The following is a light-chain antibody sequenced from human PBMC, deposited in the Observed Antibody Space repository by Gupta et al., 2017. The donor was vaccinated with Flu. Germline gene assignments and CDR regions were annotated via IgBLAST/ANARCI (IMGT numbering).Light chain of an antibody. CDR1: QDIRNT. V-gene: IGKV1-6*01. CDR3: RQDENDPVT. CDR2: NGS. Sequence: AIPMPQSPSSLSASVGDRVTITCRARQDIRNTLGWYQQKPGKAPKLLMYNGSTLQSGVPARFSGSGSGTDFTLTISSLQTEDVATYYCRQDENDPVTFGQGTRVEIK. J-gene: IGKJ4*01.